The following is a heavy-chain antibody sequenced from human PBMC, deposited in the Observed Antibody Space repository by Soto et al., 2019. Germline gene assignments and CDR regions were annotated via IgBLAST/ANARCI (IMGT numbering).Heavy chain of an antibody. CDR2: IHYSGST. Sequence: SETLSLTCTVSGGSISNKRYYWGWIRQPPGKGLEWIGIIHYSGSTYYTPSLKSRLTLSVDTSKNQLSRKLKSVHASDKAGYYFARXVSLGCCTPTSCDLLSWFEALGQATHLTVAS. CDR3: ARXVSLGCCTPTSCDLLSWFEA. J-gene: IGHJ5*02. D-gene: IGHD2-8*01. CDR1: GGSISNKRYY. V-gene: IGHV4-39*01.